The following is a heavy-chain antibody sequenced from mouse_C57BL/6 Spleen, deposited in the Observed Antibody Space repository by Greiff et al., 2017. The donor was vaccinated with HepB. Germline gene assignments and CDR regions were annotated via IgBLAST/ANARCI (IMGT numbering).Heavy chain of an antibody. CDR2: IWSDGST. Sequence: QVQLQQSGPGLVAPSQSLSITCTVSGFSLTSYGVHWVRQPPGKGLEWLVVIWSDGSTTYNSALKSRLSISKDNSKSQVFLKMNSLQTDDTAMYYCARQKGYYGSSSGAMDYWGQGTSVTVSS. V-gene: IGHV2-6-1*01. CDR3: ARQKGYYGSSSGAMDY. D-gene: IGHD1-1*01. CDR1: GFSLTSYG. J-gene: IGHJ4*01.